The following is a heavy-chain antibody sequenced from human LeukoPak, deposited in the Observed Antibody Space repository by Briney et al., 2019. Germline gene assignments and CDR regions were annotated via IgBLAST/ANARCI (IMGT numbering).Heavy chain of an antibody. CDR3: AKDTGWKEYYYYYMHV. V-gene: IGHV3-43*02. J-gene: IGHJ6*03. CDR2: ISGDGDST. CDR1: GFTFDDYA. D-gene: IGHD1-1*01. Sequence: PAGSLRLSCAASGFTFDDYAKHWVRQTPGKGLEWISLISGDGDSTYYADSVKGRFTISRDNSKNSLYLQMNSLRTEDTALYYCAKDTGWKEYYYYYMHVWGKGTTVTVSS.